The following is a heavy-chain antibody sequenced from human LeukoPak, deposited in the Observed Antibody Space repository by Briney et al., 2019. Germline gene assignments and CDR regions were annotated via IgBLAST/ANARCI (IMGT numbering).Heavy chain of an antibody. CDR1: GFTFSSYW. D-gene: IGHD1-26*01. V-gene: IGHV3-74*01. Sequence: GGSLRLSCAASGFTFSSYWMHWVRQAPGKGLVWVSRINSDGSSTSYADSVRGLFTISRDNAKNTLYLQMNSLRAEDTAVYYCARSGSYYVWYFDLWGRGTLVTVSS. CDR3: ARSGSYYVWYFDL. CDR2: INSDGSST. J-gene: IGHJ2*01.